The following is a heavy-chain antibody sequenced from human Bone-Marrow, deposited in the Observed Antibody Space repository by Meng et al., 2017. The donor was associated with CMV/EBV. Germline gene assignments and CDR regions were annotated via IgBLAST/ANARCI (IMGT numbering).Heavy chain of an antibody. Sequence: GESLKISCAASGFHVRSNYTAWVRQAPGKGLEWVSVIYSGGIHSDGDTYHTDSVKGRFTISRDNSKNTLYLQMDSLRTEDTAVYYCARREILGYSEGLYAFNVWGQGTRVTVSS. J-gene: IGHJ3*01. CDR3: ARREILGYSEGLYAFNV. CDR2: IYSGGIHSDGDT. CDR1: GFHVRSNY. V-gene: IGHV3-53*05. D-gene: IGHD5-18*01.